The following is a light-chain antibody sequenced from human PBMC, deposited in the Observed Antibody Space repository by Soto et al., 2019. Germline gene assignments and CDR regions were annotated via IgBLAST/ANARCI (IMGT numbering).Light chain of an antibody. CDR1: SSNIGAGYD. CDR3: QSYDSSLSGSDVV. Sequence: QPVLTQPPSVSGAPGQRVTISCTGSSSNIGAGYDVHWYQRVPGTAPKLLIYGNSNRPSGVPDRFSGSKSGTSASLAITGLQAEDEADYYCQSYDSSLSGSDVVFGGGTKLTVL. CDR2: GNS. J-gene: IGLJ2*01. V-gene: IGLV1-40*01.